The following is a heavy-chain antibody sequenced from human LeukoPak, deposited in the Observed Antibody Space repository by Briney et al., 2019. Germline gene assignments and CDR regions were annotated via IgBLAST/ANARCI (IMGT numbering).Heavy chain of an antibody. CDR2: IRSDGRST. CDR1: EFMFNDYW. CDR3: ARVISDLLDFDFDY. Sequence: GGSLRLSCAASEFMFNDYWMHWVRQAPGKGLEWVSRIRSDGRSTSYADSVKGRFTISRDNAKSMLYLQMNTVRAEDSALYYCARVISDLLDFDFDYWGQGTLVTVSS. D-gene: IGHD3-16*01. V-gene: IGHV3-74*01. J-gene: IGHJ4*02.